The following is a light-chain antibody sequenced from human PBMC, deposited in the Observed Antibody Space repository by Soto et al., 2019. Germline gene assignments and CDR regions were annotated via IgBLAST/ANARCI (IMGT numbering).Light chain of an antibody. CDR1: QTVSSNF. V-gene: IGKV3-20*01. J-gene: IGKJ5*01. CDR3: KQYANSPIT. CDR2: GVS. Sequence: ELVLTQSPGTLSLSPGESATLSCRASQTVSSNFLAWYQQKPGQAPRLLIYGVSSRASGIQDRFFGSGSGTDFTLTIKRLEPEDFAVYYCKQYANSPITFGQGTRLEIK.